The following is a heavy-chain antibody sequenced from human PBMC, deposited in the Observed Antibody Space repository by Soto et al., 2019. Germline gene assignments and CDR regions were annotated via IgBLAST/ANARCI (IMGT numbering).Heavy chain of an antibody. CDR1: GYTFTSYA. Sequence: QVQLVQSGAEVKKPGASVKVSCKASGYTFTSYAISWVRQAPGQGLEWMGWISAYNGNTNYAQKLQGRVTMTTDTSTRTASMELRSPRSDDTAVYYCASDAPPADYWGQGTLVTVSS. CDR2: ISAYNGNT. J-gene: IGHJ4*02. CDR3: ASDAPPADY. V-gene: IGHV1-18*01.